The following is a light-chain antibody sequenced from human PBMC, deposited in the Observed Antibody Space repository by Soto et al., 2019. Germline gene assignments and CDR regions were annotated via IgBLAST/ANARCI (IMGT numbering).Light chain of an antibody. CDR3: GTWDSSLSAGV. V-gene: IGLV1-51*01. J-gene: IGLJ2*01. Sequence: QSALTQPPSMSAAPGQNVTISCSGTDSNIGDNYVSWYQQLPGTAPKLIIYDNTARPSGIPDRFSGSKSGTSATLGITGLQTGDEADYYCGTWDSSLSAGVFGGGTKLTVL. CDR1: DSNIGDNY. CDR2: DNT.